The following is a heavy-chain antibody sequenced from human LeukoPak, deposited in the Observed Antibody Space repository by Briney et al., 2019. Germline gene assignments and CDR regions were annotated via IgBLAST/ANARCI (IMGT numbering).Heavy chain of an antibody. CDR3: ARPSLYGSGTWFYYYYYYGMDV. J-gene: IGHJ6*02. D-gene: IGHD3-10*01. V-gene: IGHV4-39*01. CDR1: GGSISSSSYS. Sequence: PSETLSLTCTVSGGSISSSSYSWGWIRQPPGKGLEWIGSIYYSGSTYYNPSLKSRVTISVDTSKNQFSLKLGSVTAADTAVYYCARPSLYGSGTWFYYYYYYGMDVWGQGTTVTVSS. CDR2: IYYSGST.